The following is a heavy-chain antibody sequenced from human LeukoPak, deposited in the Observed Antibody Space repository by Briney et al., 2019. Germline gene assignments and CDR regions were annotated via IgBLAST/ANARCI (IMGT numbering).Heavy chain of an antibody. CDR2: IYYSGST. Sequence: TSETLSLTCTVSGGSISSYYWSWIRQPPGKGLEWIGYIYYSGSTNYNPSLKSRVTISVDTSKNQFSLKLSSVTAADTAVYYCARVYSSSWYPGSGFDPWGQGTLVTVPS. J-gene: IGHJ5*02. CDR3: ARVYSSSWYPGSGFDP. V-gene: IGHV4-59*08. D-gene: IGHD6-13*01. CDR1: GGSISSYY.